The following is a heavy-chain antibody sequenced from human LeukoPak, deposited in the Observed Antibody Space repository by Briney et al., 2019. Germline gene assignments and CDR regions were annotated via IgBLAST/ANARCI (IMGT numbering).Heavy chain of an antibody. Sequence: GGSLRLSCAASGFTFSSYGMYWVRQAPGKGLEWVAFIRYDGSNKYYADSVKGRFTISRDNSKNTLYLQMNSLRAEDTAVYYCAKGGAVADQHFDYWGQGTLVTVSS. CDR1: GFTFSSYG. CDR2: IRYDGSNK. D-gene: IGHD6-19*01. CDR3: AKGGAVADQHFDY. V-gene: IGHV3-30*02. J-gene: IGHJ4*02.